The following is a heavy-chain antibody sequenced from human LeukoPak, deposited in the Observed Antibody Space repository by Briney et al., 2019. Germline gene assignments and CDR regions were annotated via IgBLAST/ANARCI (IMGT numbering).Heavy chain of an antibody. J-gene: IGHJ4*02. CDR2: INTDGSST. Sequence: GGSLRLSCAASGFTFSNYNMNWVRHAPGKGLVWVSRINTDGSSTSYADSVKGRFTISRDNAKNTLYLQMNSLRAEDTAVYYCARVSSSSWWALDYWGQGTLVTVSS. D-gene: IGHD6-13*01. CDR1: GFTFSNYN. CDR3: ARVSSSSWWALDY. V-gene: IGHV3-74*01.